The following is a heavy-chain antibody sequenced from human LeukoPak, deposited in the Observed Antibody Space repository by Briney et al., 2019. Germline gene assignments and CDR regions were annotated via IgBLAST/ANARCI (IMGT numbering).Heavy chain of an antibody. CDR2: IKQDGSAE. CDR1: GFTFSDYW. J-gene: IGHJ6*02. V-gene: IGHV3-7*01. D-gene: IGHD2-21*01. CDR3: AKCLMVNARGPLDV. Sequence: GGSLRLSCAASGFTFSDYWMTWVRQAPGKGLEWVANIKQDGSAEFYVDSVKGRFTVSRDNAENSLYLQMNSLRAEDTAVYYCAKCLMVNARGPLDVWGQGATVIVSS.